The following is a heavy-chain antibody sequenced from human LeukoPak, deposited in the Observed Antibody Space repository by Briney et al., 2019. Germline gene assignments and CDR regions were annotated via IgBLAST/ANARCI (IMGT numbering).Heavy chain of an antibody. CDR3: ARATDVGAFDI. CDR2: ISSSSSTI. CDR1: GFTFSSYS. Sequence: GGSLRLSRAASGFTFSSYSMNWVRQAPGKGLEWVSYISSSSSTIYYADSVKGRFTISRDNAKNSLYLQMNSLRAEDTAVYYCARATDVGAFDIWGQGTMVTVSS. V-gene: IGHV3-48*04. D-gene: IGHD4-11*01. J-gene: IGHJ3*02.